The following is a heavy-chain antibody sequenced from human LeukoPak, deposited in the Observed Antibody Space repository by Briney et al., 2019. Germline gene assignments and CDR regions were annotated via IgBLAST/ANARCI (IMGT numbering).Heavy chain of an antibody. J-gene: IGHJ5*02. Sequence: SETLSLTCTVSGGSISTYYWSWIRQPPGEGLEWIGYIYYTGSTSYSPSLKSRVTMSLDASKNQFSLELNSVTPADTAVYYCARGGNYWPQWWFDPWGRGTLVSVSS. V-gene: IGHV4-59*01. CDR3: ARGGNYWPQWWFDP. CDR1: GGSISTYY. CDR2: IYYTGST. D-gene: IGHD1-26*01.